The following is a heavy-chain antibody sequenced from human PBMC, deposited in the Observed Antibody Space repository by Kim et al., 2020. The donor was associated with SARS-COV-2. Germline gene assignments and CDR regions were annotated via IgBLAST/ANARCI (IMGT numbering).Heavy chain of an antibody. Sequence: SETLSLTCTVSGGSISSSSYYWGWIRQPPGKGLEWIGSIYYSGSTYYNPSLKSRVTISVDTSKNQFSLKLSSVTAADTAVYYCEVYAIPEDYYYYYGMNVRAHGTTVTVSS. CDR1: GGSISSSSYY. CDR3: EVYAIPEDYYYYYGMNV. V-gene: IGHV4-39*01. CDR2: IYYSGST. D-gene: IGHD2-8*01. J-gene: IGHJ6*02.